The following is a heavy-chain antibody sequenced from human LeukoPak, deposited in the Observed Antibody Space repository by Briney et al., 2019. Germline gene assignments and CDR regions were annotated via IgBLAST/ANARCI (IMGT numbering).Heavy chain of an antibody. CDR2: IYHTGAT. D-gene: IGHD6-19*01. V-gene: IGHV4-59*08. CDR3: AKYGKSGWSIDN. Sequence: PSETLSLTCTVPGGSIGGDYWTWIRQPPGKGLQYIGYIYHTGATNYNPSLKSRVTMSVDTSKNQFSLKLNSVTAAGTAVYFRAKYGKSGWSIDNWGQGTLVTVSS. J-gene: IGHJ4*02. CDR1: GGSIGGDY.